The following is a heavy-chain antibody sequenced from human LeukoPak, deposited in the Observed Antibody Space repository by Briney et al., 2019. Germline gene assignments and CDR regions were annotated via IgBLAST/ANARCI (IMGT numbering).Heavy chain of an antibody. CDR3: AKSYDFWSGYYSAY. J-gene: IGHJ4*02. V-gene: IGHV3-23*01. Sequence: GGSLRLSCAASGFTFSSYAMSWVRQPPGKGLEWVSAISGSGGRTHSAHSVKGRFTISRDNSKNTLYLQMNSLRAEDTAVYYCAKSYDFWSGYYSAYWGQGTLVTVSS. D-gene: IGHD3-3*01. CDR2: ISGSGGRT. CDR1: GFTFSSYA.